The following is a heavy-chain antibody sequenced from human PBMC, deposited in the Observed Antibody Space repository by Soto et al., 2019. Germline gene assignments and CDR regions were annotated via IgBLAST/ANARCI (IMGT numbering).Heavy chain of an antibody. CDR1: GVSTSTGDYY. J-gene: IGHJ4*02. Sequence: PSETLSLTCTVSGVSTSTGDYYWSWIRQPPGKGLEWIGYIYYSGNPYYNPSLKSRVTVSVDASRNQFSLTMNSVTAADTAVYYCARTPQCRFHSCGYFDFWGKGSVVTVSS. V-gene: IGHV4-30-4*01. CDR3: ARTPQCRFHSCGYFDF. D-gene: IGHD2-21*01. CDR2: IYYSGNP.